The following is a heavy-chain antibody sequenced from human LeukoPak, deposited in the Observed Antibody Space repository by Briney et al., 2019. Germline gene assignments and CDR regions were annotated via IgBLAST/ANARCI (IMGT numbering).Heavy chain of an antibody. CDR3: ARAIAAAGQARGWFDP. V-gene: IGHV4-34*01. CDR2: INHSGST. CDR1: GGSFSGYY. D-gene: IGHD6-13*01. Sequence: SETLSLTCAVYGGSFSGYYWSWIRQPPGKGPEWIGEINHSGSTNYNPSLKSRVTISVDTSKNQFSLKLSSVTAADTAVYYCARAIAAAGQARGWFDPWGQGTLVTVSS. J-gene: IGHJ5*02.